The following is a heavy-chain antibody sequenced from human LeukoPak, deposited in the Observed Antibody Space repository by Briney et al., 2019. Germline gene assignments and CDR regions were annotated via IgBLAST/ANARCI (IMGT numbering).Heavy chain of an antibody. CDR1: GYSFTTYW. CDR3: TRSPRDGYHDAFDI. Sequence: GESLKISCQGSGYSFTTYWIAWVRQLPGEGLEWMGIIYPGDSETRYSPSFQGQVTISADKSITTAYLQWGSLKASDTAMYYCTRSPRDGYHDAFDIWGQGTMVTVFS. V-gene: IGHV5-51*01. J-gene: IGHJ3*02. D-gene: IGHD5-24*01. CDR2: IYPGDSET.